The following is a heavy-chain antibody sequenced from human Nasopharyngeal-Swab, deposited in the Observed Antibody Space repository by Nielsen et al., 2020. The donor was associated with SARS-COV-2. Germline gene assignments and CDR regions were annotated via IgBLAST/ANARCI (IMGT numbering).Heavy chain of an antibody. CDR1: GGSISSSSYY. CDR3: ASSSSWVFDY. Sequence: SETLSLTCTVSGGSISSSSYYWGWIRQPPGKGLEWIGYIYYSGSTNYNPSLKSRVTISVDTSKNQFSLKLSSVTAADTAVYYCASSSSWVFDYWGQGTLVTVSS. J-gene: IGHJ4*02. CDR2: IYYSGST. D-gene: IGHD6-13*01. V-gene: IGHV4-61*05.